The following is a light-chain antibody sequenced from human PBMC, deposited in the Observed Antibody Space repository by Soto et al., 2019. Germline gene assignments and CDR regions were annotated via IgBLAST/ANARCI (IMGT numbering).Light chain of an antibody. CDR2: KAS. CDR3: QQYETFPLT. CDR1: QSISTW. V-gene: IGKV1-5*03. Sequence: DIQMTQSPSTLSASVGDRVTIACRASQSISTWLAWYQQKPGKAPKLLIYKASILESGVPSRFSGSGSATEFTLTISSLQPKDFASYYGQQYETFPLTFGGGTKVEIK. J-gene: IGKJ4*01.